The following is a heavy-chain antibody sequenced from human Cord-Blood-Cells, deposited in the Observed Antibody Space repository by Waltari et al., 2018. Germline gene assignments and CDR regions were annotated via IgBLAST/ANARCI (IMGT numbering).Heavy chain of an antibody. CDR3: ARRDRAAAGTDY. CDR1: GGSISSSSYY. D-gene: IGHD6-13*01. CDR2: IYYSGSP. J-gene: IGHJ4*02. V-gene: IGHV4-39*01. Sequence: QLQLQESGPGLVKPAETLSLTCTVYGGSISSSSYYWGWVRQPPGKGLEWIGSIYYSGSPYYNPSFKSRVTISVDTSKNQFSLKLSSVTAADTAVYYCARRDRAAAGTDYWGQGTLVTVSS.